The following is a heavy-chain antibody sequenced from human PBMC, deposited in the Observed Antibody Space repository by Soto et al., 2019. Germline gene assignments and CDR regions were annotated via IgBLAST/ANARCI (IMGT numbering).Heavy chain of an antibody. Sequence: QVQLVQSGAEVKKPGASVKVSCKSSRYTFISYDINWVRQATGQGLEWMGWMNPRSANTGYAQNFQGRVTMTRNTAISTDYMALSSLRSEVTAVYYGVRSLSWDTLVSPYYCDCWVQGTLVTVSS. CDR3: VRSLSWDTLVSPYYCDC. D-gene: IGHD2-2*01. V-gene: IGHV1-8*01. CDR1: RYTFISYD. CDR2: MNPRSANT. J-gene: IGHJ4*02.